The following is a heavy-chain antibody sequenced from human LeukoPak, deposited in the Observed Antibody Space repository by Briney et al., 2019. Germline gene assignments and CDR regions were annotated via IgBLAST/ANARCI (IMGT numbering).Heavy chain of an antibody. V-gene: IGHV1-46*03. CDR1: GYTFTRYY. J-gene: IGHJ3*02. CDR3: ARDVRPGNAFDI. D-gene: IGHD3-10*01. CDR2: INPSGGST. Sequence: ASVKVSCKASGYTFTRYYMHWVRQAPGQGLEWMGIINPSGGSTSYAQKFQGRVTMTRDTSTSTVYMELSSLRSEDTAVYYCARDVRPGNAFDIWGQGTMVTVSS.